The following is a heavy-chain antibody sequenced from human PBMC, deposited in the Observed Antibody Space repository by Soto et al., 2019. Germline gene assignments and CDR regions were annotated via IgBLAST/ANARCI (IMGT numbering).Heavy chain of an antibody. D-gene: IGHD3-22*01. J-gene: IGHJ4*02. CDR2: ISGSGHGT. CDR1: GFTFSTYT. CDR3: AKGRYFDTSGGCANY. V-gene: IGHV3-23*01. Sequence: EVQLLESGGGLVQPGGSLRLSCAASGFTFSTYTMTWVRQAPGKGLEWVSAISGSGHGTVYTQSVQGRFIISRDKSKKTLFLQMNNLRDEDTAVYYCAKGRYFDTSGGCANYWGLGTLVSVSA.